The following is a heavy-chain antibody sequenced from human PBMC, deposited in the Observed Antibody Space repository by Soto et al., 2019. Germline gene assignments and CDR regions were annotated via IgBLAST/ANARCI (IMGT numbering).Heavy chain of an antibody. V-gene: IGHV1-46*01. CDR1: GYTFTSYY. D-gene: IGHD2-15*01. Sequence: QVQLVQSGAEVKKPGASVKVSCRASGYTFTSYYIHWVRQAPGQGLEWMGIINPSGGDTTYAQKFQGRVTMTRDTSTSTVYMDLSSLRSEDTAVYYCARCSGGSCYHIDYWGQGTLVTVFS. CDR2: INPSGGDT. J-gene: IGHJ4*02. CDR3: ARCSGGSCYHIDY.